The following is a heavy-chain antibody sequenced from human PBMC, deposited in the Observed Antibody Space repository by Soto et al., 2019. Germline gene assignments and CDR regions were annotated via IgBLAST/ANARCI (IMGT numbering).Heavy chain of an antibody. Sequence: PVWSLRLSCVSYGFTFSDYPLHWVRQAPGKGLEWVAVISYDGKDNSYSDSVKGRFTISRDNSKSTVYLQMNNLRADDMAVYHCARDMRHDYASGRLDYLGQGTLVTVS. V-gene: IGHV3-30*04. D-gene: IGHD3-10*01. CDR3: ARDMRHDYASGRLDY. J-gene: IGHJ4*02. CDR1: GFTFSDYP. CDR2: ISYDGKDN.